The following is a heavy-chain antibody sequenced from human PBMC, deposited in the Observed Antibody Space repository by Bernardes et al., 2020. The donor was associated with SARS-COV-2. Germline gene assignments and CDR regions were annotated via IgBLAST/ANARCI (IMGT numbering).Heavy chain of an antibody. J-gene: IGHJ6*02. Sequence: GGSLRLSCAASGFTFSHSAMHWVRQAPGKGLEWVAVISYDSFNKYYADSVKGRFTISRDNSMDTLFLQMNSLTADDTAVYYCAKDFWSDYYTAFGAMDVWGQGTTVSVSS. CDR3: AKDFWSDYYTAFGAMDV. V-gene: IGHV3-30*18. D-gene: IGHD3-3*01. CDR2: ISYDSFNK. CDR1: GFTFSHSA.